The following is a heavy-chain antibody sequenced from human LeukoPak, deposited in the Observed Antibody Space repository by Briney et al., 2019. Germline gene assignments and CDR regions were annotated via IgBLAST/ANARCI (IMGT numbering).Heavy chain of an antibody. J-gene: IGHJ4*02. Sequence: GESLRISCKGSGYSFTSYWISWVRQMPGKGLEWMGRIDPSDSYTNYSPSFQGHVTSSAGKSISTAYLQWSSLKASDTAMYYCASQLYSSGWVDYWGQGTLVTVSS. CDR2: IDPSDSYT. D-gene: IGHD6-19*01. CDR1: GYSFTSYW. CDR3: ASQLYSSGWVDY. V-gene: IGHV5-10-1*01.